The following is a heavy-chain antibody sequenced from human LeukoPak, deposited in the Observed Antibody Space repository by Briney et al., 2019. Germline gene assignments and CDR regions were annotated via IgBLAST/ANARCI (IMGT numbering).Heavy chain of an antibody. V-gene: IGHV3-21*01. D-gene: IGHD4-17*01. Sequence: TGGSLRLSCAASGFTFDDYVMHWVRQAPGKGLEWVSSISSSSSYIYYADSVKGRFTISRDNAKNSLYLQMNTLRAEDTAVYYCARDRTTVTTFDYWGQGTLVTVSS. CDR1: GFTFDDYV. CDR2: ISSSSSYI. J-gene: IGHJ4*02. CDR3: ARDRTTVTTFDY.